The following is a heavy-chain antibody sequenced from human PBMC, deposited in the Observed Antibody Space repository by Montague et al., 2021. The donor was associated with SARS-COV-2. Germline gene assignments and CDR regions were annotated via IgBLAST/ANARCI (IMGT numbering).Heavy chain of an antibody. Sequence: SETLSLTCAVYGGSFSNYYWTWIRQSPGKGLEWIGEITHTGGTKYDPSLMSRATVSVDTSKNQFSLKLTSMTAADTAVYFCARVASDGGWRGGRRYYHYAMDVGGQGTSVIVS. CDR1: GGSFSNYY. CDR2: ITHTGGT. J-gene: IGHJ6*02. D-gene: IGHD4-23*01. V-gene: IGHV4-34*01. CDR3: ARVASDGGWRGGRRYYHYAMDV.